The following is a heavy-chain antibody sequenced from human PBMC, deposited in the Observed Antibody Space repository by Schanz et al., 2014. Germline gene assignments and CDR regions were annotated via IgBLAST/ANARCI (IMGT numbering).Heavy chain of an antibody. CDR3: ARDLEGYDGGGGGFDP. V-gene: IGHV3-33*08. Sequence: QVQLLQFGGGVVQPGRSLRLSCAASGFTFSSYGMHWVRQAPGKGLEWVAVIWYDENNKYYADSVKGRFTMSRDNSKNTLYLQMNSLRAEDTAVYYCARDLEGYDGGGGGFDPWGQGTLVTVSS. CDR2: IWYDENNK. CDR1: GFTFSSYG. J-gene: IGHJ5*02. D-gene: IGHD2-21*01.